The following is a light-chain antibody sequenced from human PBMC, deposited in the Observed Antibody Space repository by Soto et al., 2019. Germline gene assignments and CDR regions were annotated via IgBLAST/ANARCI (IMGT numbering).Light chain of an antibody. CDR3: QQYATWPKT. J-gene: IGKJ1*01. CDR2: GAF. Sequence: IVLTHSPASLSVSPGDIAALSFRAIQYIGSTIAWYQQRSGQAPRLLIYGAFTRAAGVPARFSGSGSGTEFTLTISSLQSEDSAVYFCQQYATWPKTFGQGTKVDIK. CDR1: QYIGST. V-gene: IGKV3-15*01.